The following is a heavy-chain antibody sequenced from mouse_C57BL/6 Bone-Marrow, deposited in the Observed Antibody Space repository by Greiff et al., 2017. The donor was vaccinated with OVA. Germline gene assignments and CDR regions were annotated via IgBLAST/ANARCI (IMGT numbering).Heavy chain of an antibody. J-gene: IGHJ2*01. CDR3: ARGGDWSYFDY. V-gene: IGHV1-26*01. Sequence: EVQLQQSGPELVKPGASVKISCKASGYTFTDYYMNWVKQSHGKSLEWIGDINPNNGGTSYNQKFKGKATLTVDKSSSTAYMELRSLTSEDSAVYYCARGGDWSYFDYWGQGTTLTVSS. CDR1: GYTFTDYY. D-gene: IGHD2-13*01. CDR2: INPNNGGT.